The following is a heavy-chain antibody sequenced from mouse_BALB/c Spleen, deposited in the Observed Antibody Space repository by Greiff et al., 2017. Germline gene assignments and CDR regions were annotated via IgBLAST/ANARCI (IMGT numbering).Heavy chain of an antibody. J-gene: IGHJ3*01. Sequence: QVQLQQSGAELMKPGASVKISCKATGYTFSSYWIEWVKQRPGHGLEWIGEILPGSGSTNYNEKFKGKATFTADTSSNTAYMQLSSLTSEDSAVYYCARSGGSSPWFAYWGQGTLVTVSA. V-gene: IGHV1-9*01. D-gene: IGHD1-1*01. CDR3: ARSGGSSPWFAY. CDR1: GYTFSSYW. CDR2: ILPGSGST.